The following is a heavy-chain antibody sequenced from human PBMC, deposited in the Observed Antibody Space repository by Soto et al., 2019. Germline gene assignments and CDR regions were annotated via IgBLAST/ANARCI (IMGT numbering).Heavy chain of an antibody. CDR3: ARDQNPSGTYQGIFDS. J-gene: IGHJ4*02. V-gene: IGHV3-30-3*01. Sequence: QVQLVESGGGVVQPGRSLRLSCAASGFTFSNYAIHWVRQAPGKGLEWVAVISYDGINKYYADSVKGRFSIFRDNSKNTVYLPMNILKAEATAVYYCARDQNPSGTYQGIFDSWGQGTLVTVSS. CDR1: GFTFSNYA. CDR2: ISYDGINK. D-gene: IGHD1-26*01.